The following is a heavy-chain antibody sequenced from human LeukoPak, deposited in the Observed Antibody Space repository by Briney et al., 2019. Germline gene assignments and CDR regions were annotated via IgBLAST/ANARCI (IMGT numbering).Heavy chain of an antibody. J-gene: IGHJ4*02. CDR2: IYYSGST. CDR3: ARGPSWGSSGYYSSYFDY. Sequence: PSETLSLTCTVSGGSISSYYWSWIRQPPGKGLEWIGYIYYSGSTNYNPSLKSRVTISVKTSKNQFSLQLNSVTPEDTAVYYCARGPSWGSSGYYSSYFDYWGQGTLVTVSS. CDR1: GGSISSYY. V-gene: IGHV4-59*12. D-gene: IGHD3-22*01.